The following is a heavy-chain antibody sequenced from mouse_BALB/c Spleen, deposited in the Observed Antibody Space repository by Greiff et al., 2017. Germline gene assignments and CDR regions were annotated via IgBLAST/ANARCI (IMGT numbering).Heavy chain of an antibody. Sequence: VQLQESGPELVKPGASVKISCKASGYSFTSYYIHWVKQRPGQGLEWIGWIFPGSGNTKYNEKFKGKATLTADKSSSTAYMQLSSLTSENSAVYFCARLTGGYAMDYWGQGTSVTVSS. CDR1: GYSFTSYY. J-gene: IGHJ4*01. CDR3: ARLTGGYAMDY. V-gene: IGHV1-66*01. CDR2: IFPGSGNT.